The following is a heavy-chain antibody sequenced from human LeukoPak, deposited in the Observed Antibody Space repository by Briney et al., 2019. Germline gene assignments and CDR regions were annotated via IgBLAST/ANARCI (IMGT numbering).Heavy chain of an antibody. Sequence: LKPSETLSLTCDVHGGSFRGYSWNWIRQPPGKGLEWIGEINHSGRAKYNPSLKSRVTISLETSNNAFSLKVSSVTAADTAVYYCGRYLRSTSGSIWGQGTLVTVSS. D-gene: IGHD1-1*01. V-gene: IGHV4-34*01. CDR2: INHSGRA. J-gene: IGHJ4*02. CDR3: GRYLRSTSGSI. CDR1: GGSFRGYS.